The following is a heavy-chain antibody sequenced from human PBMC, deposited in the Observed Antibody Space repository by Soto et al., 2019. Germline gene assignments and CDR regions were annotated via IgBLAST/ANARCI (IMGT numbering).Heavy chain of an antibody. J-gene: IGHJ3*02. CDR2: VTADDGT. V-gene: IGHV3-23*01. CDR1: RFTVSSHA. D-gene: IGHD2-15*01. Sequence: EVQVLESGGGLVQPGGSLRLSCEGSRFTVSSHAMTWIRQALGKGPEWVSTVTADDGTYYADSVKGRFAMSRDTSENTLYLQMNSLGAEDTAAYYCAPHVSCSGGSCQYDAFAIRGQGTMVTVSS. CDR3: APHVSCSGGSCQYDAFAI.